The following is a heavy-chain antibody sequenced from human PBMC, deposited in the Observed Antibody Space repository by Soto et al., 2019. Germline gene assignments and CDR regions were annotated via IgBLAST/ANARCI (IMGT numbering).Heavy chain of an antibody. V-gene: IGHV4-59*01. CDR2: IYYSGST. CDR1: GGSISSYY. Sequence: QVQLQESGPGLVKPSETLSLTCTVSGGSISSYYWSWIRQPPGKGLEWIGYIYYSGSTNYNPSLKSRVTLSVDTSKNQFSLKLSSVTAADTAVYYCARAVPGDYFPGYWGQGTLVTVSS. D-gene: IGHD4-17*01. J-gene: IGHJ4*02. CDR3: ARAVPGDYFPGY.